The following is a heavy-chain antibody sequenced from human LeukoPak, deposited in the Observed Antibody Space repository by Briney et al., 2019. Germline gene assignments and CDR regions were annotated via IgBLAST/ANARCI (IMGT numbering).Heavy chain of an antibody. CDR2: INPNSGGT. CDR3: ARRQAGDALDFDY. J-gene: IGHJ4*02. D-gene: IGHD7-27*01. Sequence: ASVKVSCKASGYTFTGYYIHWVRQAPGHGLEWMGWINPNSGGTNYAQKFQGRVTMTRDTSISTAYMELTRLRSDDTAVYYCARRQAGDALDFDYWGQGTLVTVSS. V-gene: IGHV1-2*02. CDR1: GYTFTGYY.